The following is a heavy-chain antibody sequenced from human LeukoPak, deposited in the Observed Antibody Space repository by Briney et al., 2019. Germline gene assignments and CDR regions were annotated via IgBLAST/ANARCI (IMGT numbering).Heavy chain of an antibody. Sequence: PGGSLRLSCAASGFTFSSYAMSWVRQAPGKGLEWVSAISGSGGSTYYADSVKGRFTISRDNSKNTLYLQMNSLRAEDTAVYYCAKDRGDYVSYNWFDPWGQGTLVTVSS. J-gene: IGHJ5*02. CDR3: AKDRGDYVSYNWFDP. V-gene: IGHV3-23*01. D-gene: IGHD4-17*01. CDR2: ISGSGGST. CDR1: GFTFSSYA.